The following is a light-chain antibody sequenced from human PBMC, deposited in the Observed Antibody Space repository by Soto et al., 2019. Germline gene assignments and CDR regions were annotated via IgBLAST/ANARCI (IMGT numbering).Light chain of an antibody. CDR3: QSFDISRIGSYV. CDR1: SSNIGAGYD. Sequence: QSVLTQPPSVSGAPGQRVTISCTGSSSNIGAGYDVHWYQQLPGTAPKLLIYGNINRPSGVPDRFSGSKSGTSASLAITGLQAEEEAAYYCQSFDISRIGSYVFGAGTKLTVL. J-gene: IGLJ1*01. CDR2: GNI. V-gene: IGLV1-40*01.